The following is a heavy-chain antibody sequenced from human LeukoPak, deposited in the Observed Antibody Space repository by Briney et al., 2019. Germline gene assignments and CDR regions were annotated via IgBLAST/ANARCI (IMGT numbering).Heavy chain of an antibody. D-gene: IGHD1-26*01. CDR3: ARATLSGIDGLFDY. CDR2: ITNDGSST. Sequence: SGGSLRLSCAASGLTFSSHWMHWVRQAPGKGLVWVSRITNDGSSTTYADSVKGRFTISRDNAKNMLYLQVNSLRAEDTAVYYCARATLSGIDGLFDYWGQGTLVTVSS. J-gene: IGHJ4*02. CDR1: GLTFSSHW. V-gene: IGHV3-74*01.